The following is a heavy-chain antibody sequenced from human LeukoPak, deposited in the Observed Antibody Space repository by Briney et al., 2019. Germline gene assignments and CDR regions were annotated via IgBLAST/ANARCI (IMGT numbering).Heavy chain of an antibody. CDR1: GYSFNSYL. Sequence: GESLKISCKGAGYSFNSYLIGWVRQMPVKGLEWTGIIYPGDSDTRYSPSFQGQVTISADKSISTAYLQWSSLKASDTAMYYCARQVYCSGGSCYPAYYGMDVWGQGTTVTVSS. J-gene: IGHJ6*02. V-gene: IGHV5-51*01. CDR3: ARQVYCSGGSCYPAYYGMDV. D-gene: IGHD2-15*01. CDR2: IYPGDSDT.